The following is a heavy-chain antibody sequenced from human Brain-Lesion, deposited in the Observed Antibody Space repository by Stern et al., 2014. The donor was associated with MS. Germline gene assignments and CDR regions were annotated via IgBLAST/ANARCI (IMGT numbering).Heavy chain of an antibody. CDR1: GGSVSSTSYA. V-gene: IGHV4-39*01. CDR2: IYYSGNT. D-gene: IGHD2-15*01. Sequence: QVQLQESGPGLVKPSETLSLTCTVAGGSVSSTSYAWAWIRQPPGKGLEWIGTIYYSGNTYYSPSLKSRLTLSLDTSQKQFSLQLRSVTAADTAVYYCAGEEDIRYCSGGSCTGNWFDPWGQGTLVTVSS. J-gene: IGHJ5*02. CDR3: AGEEDIRYCSGGSCTGNWFDP.